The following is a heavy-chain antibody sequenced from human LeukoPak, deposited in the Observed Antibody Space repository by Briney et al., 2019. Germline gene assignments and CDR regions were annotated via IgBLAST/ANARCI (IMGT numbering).Heavy chain of an antibody. J-gene: IGHJ6*03. CDR2: MNPTSGDT. CDR1: GYTFSDYD. V-gene: IGHV1-8*01. CDR3: ARVVMKAFYYYYMDV. D-gene: IGHD2-21*01. Sequence: ASVKVSCKASGYTFSDYDVNWVRPAPGQGLEWMGWMNPTSGDTGYAQKFQGRVTMTRSMSKNTAYMELSRLRSEDTAVYFCARVVMKAFYYYYMDVWGKGTTIIISS.